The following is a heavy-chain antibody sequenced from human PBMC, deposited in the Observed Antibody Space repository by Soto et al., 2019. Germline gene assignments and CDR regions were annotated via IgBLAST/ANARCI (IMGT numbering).Heavy chain of an antibody. CDR1: GYTFTSSG. Sequence: ASVKVSCKASGYTFTSSGISWVRQAPGQGLEWMGWISAYNGNTNYAQKLQGRVTMTTDTSTSTAYMELRSLRSDDTAVYYCARRREDYGDYNAFDIWGQGTMVTVSS. D-gene: IGHD4-17*01. J-gene: IGHJ3*02. CDR2: ISAYNGNT. V-gene: IGHV1-18*01. CDR3: ARRREDYGDYNAFDI.